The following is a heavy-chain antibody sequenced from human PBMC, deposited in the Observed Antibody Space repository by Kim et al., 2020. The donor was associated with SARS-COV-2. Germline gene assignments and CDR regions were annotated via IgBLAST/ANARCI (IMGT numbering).Heavy chain of an antibody. CDR2: IIPIFGTA. D-gene: IGHD3-22*01. CDR3: ARGSSGYYDSSGYFRWFDP. V-gene: IGHV1-69*13. CDR1: GGTFSSYA. J-gene: IGHJ5*02. Sequence: SVKVSCKASGGTFSSYAISWVRQAPGQGLEWMGGIIPIFGTANYAQKFQGRVTITADESTSTAYMELSSLRSEDTAVYYCARGSSGYYDSSGYFRWFDPWGQGTLVTVSS.